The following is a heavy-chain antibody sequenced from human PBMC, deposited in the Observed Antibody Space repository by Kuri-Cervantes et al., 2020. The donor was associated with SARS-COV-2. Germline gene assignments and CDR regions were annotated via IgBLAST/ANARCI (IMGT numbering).Heavy chain of an antibody. V-gene: IGHV1-18*01. D-gene: IGHD3-3*01. CDR3: ARDYDFRFDY. J-gene: IGHJ4*02. CDR2: ISAYNGNT. Sequence: ASVKVSCKASGYTFTSYDINWVRQATGQGLEWMGWISAYNGNTNYAQKLQGRVTMTTDTSTSTAYMELRSLRSDDTAMYYCARDYDFRFDYWGQGTLVTVSS. CDR1: GYTFTSYD.